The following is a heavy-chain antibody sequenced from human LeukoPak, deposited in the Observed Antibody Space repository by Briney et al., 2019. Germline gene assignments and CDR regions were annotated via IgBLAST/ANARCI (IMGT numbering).Heavy chain of an antibody. Sequence: SETQSLICTVSGGSINSYYWNWIRQPAGKGLEWIGHIYNRGSTKYNPSLKSRVTMSIDTSRNQFSLNLYSVTAADTAVYYCATNYTAVSAFDSWGQGTLVTVSS. CDR3: ATNYTAVSAFDS. CDR2: IYNRGST. CDR1: GGSINSYY. V-gene: IGHV4-4*07. D-gene: IGHD3-3*01. J-gene: IGHJ4*02.